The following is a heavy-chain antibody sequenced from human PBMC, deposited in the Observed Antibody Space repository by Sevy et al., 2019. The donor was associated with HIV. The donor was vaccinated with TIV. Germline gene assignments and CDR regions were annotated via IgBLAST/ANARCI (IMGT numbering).Heavy chain of an antibody. CDR2: ISYDGSNK. V-gene: IGHV3-30-3*01. CDR3: ASFYSSCPTGGDY. D-gene: IGHD6-6*01. CDR1: GFTFSSYA. J-gene: IGHJ4*02. Sequence: GGSLRLSCAASGFTFSSYAMHWVRQAPGKGLEWVAVISYDGSNKYYADSVKGRFTISRDNSKNTRYLQMNSLRAEDTAVYYCASFYSSCPTGGDYWGQGTLVTVSS.